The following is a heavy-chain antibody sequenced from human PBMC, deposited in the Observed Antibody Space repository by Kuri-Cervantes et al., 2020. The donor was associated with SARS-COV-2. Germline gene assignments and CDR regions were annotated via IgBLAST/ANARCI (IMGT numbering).Heavy chain of an antibody. J-gene: IGHJ4*02. Sequence: ASVKVSCKASGYTFTSYYMHWVRQAPGQGLEWMGIINPSGGSTSYAQKFQGRVTMTRDTSTSTVYMELSSLRSDDTAVYYCARGGRDDYSENIWGSYRFLFDCWGQGTLVTVSS. CDR2: INPSGGST. CDR3: ARGGRDDYSENIWGSYRFLFDC. V-gene: IGHV1-46*01. D-gene: IGHD3-16*02. CDR1: GYTFTSYY.